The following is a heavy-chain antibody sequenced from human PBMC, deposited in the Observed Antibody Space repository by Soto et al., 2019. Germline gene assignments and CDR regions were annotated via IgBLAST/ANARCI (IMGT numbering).Heavy chain of an antibody. CDR2: IIPILGIA. V-gene: IGHV1-69*02. D-gene: IGHD4-4*01. CDR3: ARARSNYDDWFDP. CDR1: AGTISSYT. Sequence: SVKGSRKASAGTISSYTISWVRQAPGQGLEWMGRIIPILGIANYAQKFQGRVTITADKSTSTAYMELSSLRSEDTAVYYCARARSNYDDWFDPWGQGTLVTVSS. J-gene: IGHJ5*02.